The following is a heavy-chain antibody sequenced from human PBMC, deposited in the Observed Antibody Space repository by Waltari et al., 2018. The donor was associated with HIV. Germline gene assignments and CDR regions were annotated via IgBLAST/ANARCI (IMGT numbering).Heavy chain of an antibody. J-gene: IGHJ3*02. D-gene: IGHD5-18*01. CDR1: GGSISISLYY. V-gene: IGHV4-39*01. CDR2: IYYSGTT. Sequence: LQLQESGPGLVKPSETRSRICTVFGGSISISLYYWGWIRQPPGKGLEWIGSIYYSGTTYYNPSLRSRVTISVDTSKNQFSLKRRSVTAADTAVYYCARHSFYGIQLWLPDCPQTAFDIWGQGAMVTVSS. CDR3: ARHSFYGIQLWLPDCPQTAFDI.